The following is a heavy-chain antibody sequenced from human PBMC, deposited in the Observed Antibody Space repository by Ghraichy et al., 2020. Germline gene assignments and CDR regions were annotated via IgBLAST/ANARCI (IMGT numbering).Heavy chain of an antibody. Sequence: SETLSLTCTVSGGSINSYYWSWIRQPAGKGLEWIGRIHTSGSINYSPSLKSRVTMSVDTSKNQFSLKVTSVTAADTAVYYCAREMDGGGSYYVVFFDYWGQGTLVTVSS. CDR3: AREMDGGGSYYVVFFDY. CDR1: GGSINSYY. V-gene: IGHV4-4*07. CDR2: IHTSGSI. D-gene: IGHD1-26*01. J-gene: IGHJ4*02.